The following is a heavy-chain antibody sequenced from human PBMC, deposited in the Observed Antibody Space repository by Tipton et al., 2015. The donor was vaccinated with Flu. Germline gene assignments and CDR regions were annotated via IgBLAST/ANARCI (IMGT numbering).Heavy chain of an antibody. CDR3: ARWGAGGPRGYDC. CDR1: GFTFSSHG. J-gene: IGHJ4*02. CDR2: ITGNGGST. D-gene: IGHD3-10*01. Sequence: SLRLSCAASGFTFSSHGMHWVRQAPGKGLDYVSAITGNGGSTYYADSVMGRFTISRDNSKNTLYLRMDSLRPEDMGVYYCARWGAGGPRGYDCWGQGTLVTVSS. V-gene: IGHV3-64*02.